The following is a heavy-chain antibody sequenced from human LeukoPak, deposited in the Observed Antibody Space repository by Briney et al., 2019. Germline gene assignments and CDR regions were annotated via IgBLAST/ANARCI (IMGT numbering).Heavy chain of an antibody. D-gene: IGHD2-2*01. CDR3: AREWPGYCSSTSCHALDY. CDR2: INPNSGGT. J-gene: IGHJ4*02. V-gene: IGHV1-2*02. CDR1: GYTFTGYY. Sequence: ASVKVSCKASGYTFTGYYMHWVRQAPGQGLEWMGWINPNSGGTNYAQKFRGRVAMTRDTSISTAYMELSRLRSDDTAVYYCAREWPGYCSSTSCHALDYWGQGTLVTVSS.